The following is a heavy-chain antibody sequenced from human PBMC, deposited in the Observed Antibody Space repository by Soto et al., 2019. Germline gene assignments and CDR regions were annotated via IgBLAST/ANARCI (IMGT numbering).Heavy chain of an antibody. CDR3: ARDGLVRGIVQWFDP. Sequence: SETLSLTCTVSGDSINTYYWSWIRQPPGKGLEWIGYIYYSGSTNYNPSLKSRVTISVDTSKNQFSLNLSSVTAADTAVYYCARDGLVRGIVQWFDPWGQGTLVTAPQ. V-gene: IGHV4-59*01. D-gene: IGHD6-19*01. J-gene: IGHJ5*02. CDR2: IYYSGST. CDR1: GDSINTYY.